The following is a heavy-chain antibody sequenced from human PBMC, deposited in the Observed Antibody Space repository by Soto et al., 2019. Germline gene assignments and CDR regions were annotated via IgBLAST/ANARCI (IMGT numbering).Heavy chain of an antibody. Sequence: GGSLRLSCAASGFTFSTYWMHWVRQAPGKGLVWVSRINNDGSDATYADSVKGRFTISRDNAKNTVYLQMNSLRAEDTAVYYCVRDKPHNWFDPWGQGTPVTSPQ. CDR3: VRDKPHNWFDP. J-gene: IGHJ5*02. V-gene: IGHV3-74*01. CDR1: GFTFSTYW. CDR2: INNDGSDA.